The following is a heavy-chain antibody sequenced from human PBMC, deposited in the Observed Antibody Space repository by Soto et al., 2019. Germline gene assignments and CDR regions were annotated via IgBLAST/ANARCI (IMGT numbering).Heavy chain of an antibody. J-gene: IGHJ2*01. D-gene: IGHD6-13*01. Sequence: QLQLQESGPGLVKPSETLSLTCTVSGGSISSSSYYWGWIRQPPGKGLEWIGSIYYSGSTYYNPSLKSRLPISVDTSKTQFSLKLSSVTAADTAVYYCASSSSWRRYWYFDLWGRGTLVTVSS. CDR1: GGSISSSSYY. CDR2: IYYSGST. CDR3: ASSSSWRRYWYFDL. V-gene: IGHV4-39*01.